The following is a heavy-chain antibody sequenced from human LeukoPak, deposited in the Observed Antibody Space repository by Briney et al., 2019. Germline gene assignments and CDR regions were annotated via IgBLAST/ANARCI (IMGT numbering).Heavy chain of an antibody. CDR2: ISTDNGDA. Sequence: ASVKVSCKSSGYTFTTYGIAWVRQAPGQGLEWMGWISTDNGDANYAQKLQGRVTMTTDTSTSTAYMDLRSLRSDDSAVYYCARGLMREYKSGWYMHHFDFWGQGTLVTVSS. V-gene: IGHV1-18*01. J-gene: IGHJ4*02. CDR1: GYTFTTYG. D-gene: IGHD6-19*01. CDR3: ARGLMREYKSGWYMHHFDF.